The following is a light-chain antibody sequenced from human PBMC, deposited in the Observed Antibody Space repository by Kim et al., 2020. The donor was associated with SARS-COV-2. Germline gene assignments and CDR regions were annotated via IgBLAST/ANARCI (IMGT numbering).Light chain of an antibody. CDR1: NSNIESEN. V-gene: IGLV1-47*01. J-gene: IGLJ2*01. CDR2: RDK. CDR3: AAWDDSLSGPV. Sequence: GQGVSITCSGSNSNIESENEYWYRQQQRTAPNLLIFRDKQRPSGVPDRVSVSKSGTSASLAISGRRSEDEDDYICAAWDDSLSGPVFGGGTKLTVL.